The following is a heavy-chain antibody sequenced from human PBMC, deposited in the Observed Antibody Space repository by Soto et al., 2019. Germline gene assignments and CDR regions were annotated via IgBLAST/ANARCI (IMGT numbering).Heavy chain of an antibody. CDR2: MNPNSGNT. D-gene: IGHD2-15*01. CDR3: AREGSEGWGRYYMDV. V-gene: IGHV1-8*01. CDR1: GYTFTSYD. Sequence: QVQLVQSGAAVKKPGASVKVSCKASGYTFTSYDINWVRQATGPGLEWMGWMNPNSGNTGYAQKFKGRVTRNRNTSISTAYMELSSLRSEDTAVYYCAREGSEGWGRYYMDVWVKGITVTVS. J-gene: IGHJ6*03.